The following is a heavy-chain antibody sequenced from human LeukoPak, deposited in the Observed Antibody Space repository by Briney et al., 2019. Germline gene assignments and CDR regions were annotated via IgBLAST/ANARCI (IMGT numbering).Heavy chain of an antibody. D-gene: IGHD3-22*01. V-gene: IGHV3-23*01. J-gene: IGHJ4*02. CDR1: GFTFSSYV. Sequence: GGSLRLSCAASGFTFSSYVLSWVRQAPGKGLDWVSGISGSGGSTYYADSVKGRFTISRDNSKNTLYLQMNSLRAEDTAVYYCARGYYYDSSGYYYWGQGTLVTVSS. CDR2: ISGSGGST. CDR3: ARGYYYDSSGYYY.